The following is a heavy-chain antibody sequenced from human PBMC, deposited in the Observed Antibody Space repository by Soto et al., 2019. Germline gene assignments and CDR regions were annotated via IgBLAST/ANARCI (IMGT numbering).Heavy chain of an antibody. V-gene: IGHV4-34*01. D-gene: IGHD1-26*01. CDR3: ARGLISGSHYSGGWYYFDS. CDR2: INHSGSA. Sequence: QVQLQQSGAGLLKPSETLSLTCDVYVGSFSDYSWTWIRQTPGKGLQWIGQINHSGSANYNPSLKSRVTISVHTSSSQFSLELSSVTAADTAVYYCARGLISGSHYSGGWYYFDSCGQGTQVTVSS. CDR1: VGSFSDYS. J-gene: IGHJ4*02.